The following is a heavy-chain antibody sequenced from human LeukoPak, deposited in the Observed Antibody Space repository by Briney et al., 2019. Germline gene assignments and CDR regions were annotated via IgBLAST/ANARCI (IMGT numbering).Heavy chain of an antibody. Sequence: GASVKVSCKASGGTFSSYAISWVRQAPGQGLEWMGRIIPILGIANYAQKLQGRVTITADKSTSTAYMELSSLRSEDTAVYYCAKSPSGAGYSSGWYEKFDYGGQGPLVTVS. CDR3: AKSPSGAGYSSGWYEKFDY. V-gene: IGHV1-69*04. D-gene: IGHD6-19*01. J-gene: IGHJ4*02. CDR2: IIPILGIA. CDR1: GGTFSSYA.